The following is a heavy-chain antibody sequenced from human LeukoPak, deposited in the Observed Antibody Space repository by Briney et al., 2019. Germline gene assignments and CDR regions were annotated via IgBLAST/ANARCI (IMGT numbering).Heavy chain of an antibody. V-gene: IGHV3-43*02. CDR3: AKADPYWNYNPCLDY. CDR2: ISGDGGST. D-gene: IGHD1-7*01. CDR1: GFTFDDYA. J-gene: IGHJ4*02. Sequence: QAGGALRLSCAASGFTFDDYAMHWVRQAPGKGLEWVSLISGDGGSTYYADSVKGRFTISRDNSKNSLYLQMNSLRTEDTALYYCAKADPYWNYNPCLDYRGQGTLVTVSS.